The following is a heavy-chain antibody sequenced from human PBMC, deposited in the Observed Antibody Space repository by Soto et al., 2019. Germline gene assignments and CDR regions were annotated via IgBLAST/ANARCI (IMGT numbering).Heavy chain of an antibody. CDR1: GGSISSSSYY. CDR3: ARLSSSWPYYYYGMDV. V-gene: IGHV4-39*01. CDR2: IYYSGST. Sequence: SETLSLTCTVSGGSISSSSYYWGWIRQPPGKGLEWIGSIYYSGSTYYNPSLKSRVTISVDTTKNQFSLKLSSVTAADTAVYYCARLSSSWPYYYYGMDVWGQGTTVTVSS. J-gene: IGHJ6*02. D-gene: IGHD6-13*01.